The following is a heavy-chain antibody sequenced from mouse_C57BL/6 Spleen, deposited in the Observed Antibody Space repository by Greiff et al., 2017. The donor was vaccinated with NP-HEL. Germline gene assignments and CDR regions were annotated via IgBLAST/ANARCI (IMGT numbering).Heavy chain of an antibody. D-gene: IGHD1-1*01. CDR2: IYPGSGST. CDR3: ARNYGSSLNAMDY. CDR1: GYTFTSYW. Sequence: QVQLQQPGAELVKPGASVKMSCKASGYTFTSYWITWVKQRPGQGLEWIGDIYPGSGSTNYNEKFKSKATLTVDTSSSTAYMQLSSLTSEDSAVYYCARNYGSSLNAMDYWGQGTSVTVSS. V-gene: IGHV1-55*01. J-gene: IGHJ4*01.